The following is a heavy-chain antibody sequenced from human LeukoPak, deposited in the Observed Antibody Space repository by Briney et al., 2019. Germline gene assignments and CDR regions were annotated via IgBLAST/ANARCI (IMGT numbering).Heavy chain of an antibody. CDR2: IWYDGSNK. CDR3: ARDLYGDYQAYYFDY. CDR1: GFTFSSYG. Sequence: GGSLRLSCAASGFTFSSYGMHWVRQAPGKGLEWVAVIWYDGSNKYYADSVKGRFTISRDNSKNTLYLQTNSLRAEDTAVYYCARDLYGDYQAYYFDYWGQGTLVTVSS. D-gene: IGHD4-17*01. J-gene: IGHJ4*02. V-gene: IGHV3-33*01.